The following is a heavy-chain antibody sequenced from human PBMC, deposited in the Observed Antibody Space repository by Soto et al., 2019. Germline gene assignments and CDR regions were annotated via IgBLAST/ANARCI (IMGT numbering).Heavy chain of an antibody. D-gene: IGHD3-22*01. CDR3: ARTYYYDSSGHNWFDP. CDR1: GGSISSGDYY. J-gene: IGHJ5*02. Sequence: SETLSLTCTVSGGSISSGDYYWSWIRQPPGKGLEWIGYIYYSGSTYYNPSLKSRVTISVDTSKNQFSLKLSSVTAADTAVYYCARTYYYDSSGHNWFDPWGQGTLVTVS. V-gene: IGHV4-30-4*01. CDR2: IYYSGST.